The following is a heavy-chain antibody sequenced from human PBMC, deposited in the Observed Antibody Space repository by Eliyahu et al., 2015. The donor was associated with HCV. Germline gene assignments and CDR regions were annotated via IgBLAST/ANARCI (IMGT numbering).Heavy chain of an antibody. D-gene: IGHD1-1*01. Sequence: EVQLLESGGGLVQPGGSLXLSCAASGFTFSNYAMSWVRQAPGKGLEWVSTISGSGSNTYYADSVEGRFAISRDNFKNTLYLQMNSLRAEDTAVYYCAKARPYETGHWGQGTLVTVSS. CDR1: GFTFSNYA. J-gene: IGHJ4*02. CDR3: AKARPYETGH. CDR2: ISGSGSNT. V-gene: IGHV3-23*01.